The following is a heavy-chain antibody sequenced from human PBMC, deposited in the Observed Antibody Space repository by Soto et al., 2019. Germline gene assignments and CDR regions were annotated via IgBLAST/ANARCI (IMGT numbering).Heavy chain of an antibody. Sequence: DVQLLESGGGLVQPGGSLRLSCAASGFTFRSYAMSWVRQAPGKGLEWVSGISGSGISTHYADSVKGRFTVSRDNSKNTLKLEMNSPRGEDTAVYNRAKEPVGPDWYFDLWGRGNLVTVSS. CDR3: AKEPVGPDWYFDL. J-gene: IGHJ2*01. CDR2: ISGSGIST. V-gene: IGHV3-23*01. CDR1: GFTFRSYA.